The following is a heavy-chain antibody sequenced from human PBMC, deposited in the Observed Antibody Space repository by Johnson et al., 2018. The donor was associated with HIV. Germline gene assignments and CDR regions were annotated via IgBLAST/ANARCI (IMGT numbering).Heavy chain of an antibody. D-gene: IGHD6-6*01. CDR3: ARLRGSSAKGFDI. J-gene: IGHJ3*02. CDR1: GFTISSYG. V-gene: IGHV3-7*01. Sequence: VQLVESGGGVVQPGRSLRLSCAASGFTISSYGMHWVRQAPGKGLEWVANIKQDGSEKYYVDSVKGRFTISRENAKNSVYLQMNSLRAEDTAVYYCARLRGSSAKGFDIWCQGTMVIVSS. CDR2: IKQDGSEK.